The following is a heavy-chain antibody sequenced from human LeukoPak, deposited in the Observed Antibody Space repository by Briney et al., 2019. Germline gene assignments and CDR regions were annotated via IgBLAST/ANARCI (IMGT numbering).Heavy chain of an antibody. CDR1: GYTLTELS. J-gene: IGHJ6*03. CDR2: FDPEDGET. D-gene: IGHD5-12*01. V-gene: IGHV1-24*01. Sequence: ASVKVSCKVSGYTLTELSMHWVRQAPGKGLEWMGGFDPEDGETIYAQKFQGRVTMTRNTSISTAYMELSSLRSEDTAVYYCARAEAWLRLNSYYYMDVWGKGTTVTISS. CDR3: ARAEAWLRLNSYYYMDV.